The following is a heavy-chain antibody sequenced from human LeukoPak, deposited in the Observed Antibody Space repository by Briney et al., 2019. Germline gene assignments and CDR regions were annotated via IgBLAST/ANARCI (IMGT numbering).Heavy chain of an antibody. V-gene: IGHV4-38-2*01. CDR2: IYHSGST. J-gene: IGHJ6*03. Sequence: SETLSLTCAVSGYSISSGYYWGWIRQPPGKGLEWIGSIYHSGSTYYNPSLKSRVTISVDTSKNQFSLKLSSVTAADTAVYYCARTYSNYSRYYYYYYMDVWGKGTTVTVSS. CDR3: ARTYSNYSRYYYYYYMDV. CDR1: GYSISSGYY. D-gene: IGHD4-11*01.